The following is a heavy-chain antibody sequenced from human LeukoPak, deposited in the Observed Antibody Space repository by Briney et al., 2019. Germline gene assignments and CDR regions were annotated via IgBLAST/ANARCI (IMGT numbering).Heavy chain of an antibody. CDR2: IYYSGST. CDR1: GGSISSYY. J-gene: IGHJ5*02. D-gene: IGHD3-10*01. V-gene: IGHV4-59*01. CDR3: AREGYYGSGSNWFDP. Sequence: PSETLSLTCTVSGGSISSYYWSWIRQPPGKGLEWIGYIYYSGSTNYNPSLKSRVTISVDTSKNQFSLKLTSVNAADTAVYYCAREGYYGSGSNWFDPWGQGTLVTVSS.